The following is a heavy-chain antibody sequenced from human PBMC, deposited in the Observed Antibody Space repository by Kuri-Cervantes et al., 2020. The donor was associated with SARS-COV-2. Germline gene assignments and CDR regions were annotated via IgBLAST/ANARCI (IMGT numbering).Heavy chain of an antibody. CDR3: ARLTTYSSSGMDV. Sequence: KVSCKASGYIFTSYWISWVRQMPGKGLEWMGRLDPSDSYTNYSPSFQGHASISFDNSINTAYLQWSSLKASDTAVYYCARLTTYSSSGMDVWGQGTTVTVSS. CDR1: GYIFTSYW. J-gene: IGHJ6*02. CDR2: LDPSDSYT. V-gene: IGHV5-10-1*01. D-gene: IGHD6-6*01.